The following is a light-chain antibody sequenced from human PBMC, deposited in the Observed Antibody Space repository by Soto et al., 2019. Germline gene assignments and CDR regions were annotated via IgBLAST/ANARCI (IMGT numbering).Light chain of an antibody. CDR1: QRVSSY. Sequence: EIVLTQSPATLSLSPGERATLSCRASQRVSSYLAWYQQKPAQAPRLLIYDASNMATGIPARFSGSGSGTDFTLTISSLEPEDFAVYYCQQRSKWPWTFGQGTKVEIK. J-gene: IGKJ1*01. CDR3: QQRSKWPWT. CDR2: DAS. V-gene: IGKV3-11*01.